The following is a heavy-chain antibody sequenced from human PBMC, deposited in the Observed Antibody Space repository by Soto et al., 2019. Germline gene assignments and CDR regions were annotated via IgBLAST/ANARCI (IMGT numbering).Heavy chain of an antibody. D-gene: IGHD6-13*01. CDR1: GFTFSSYA. CDR2: ISGSGGST. CDR3: AKDWANQHKLDPDPEYSSSWYYFDY. V-gene: IGHV3-23*01. Sequence: LRLSCAASGFTFSSYAMSWVRQAPGKGLEWVSAISGSGGSTYYADSVKGRFTISRDNSKNTLYLQMNNLRAEDTAVYYCAKDWANQHKLDPDPEYSSSWYYFDYWGQGTLVTAPQ. J-gene: IGHJ4*02.